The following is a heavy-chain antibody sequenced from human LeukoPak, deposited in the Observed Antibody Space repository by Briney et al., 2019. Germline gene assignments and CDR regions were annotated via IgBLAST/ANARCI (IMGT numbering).Heavy chain of an antibody. J-gene: IGHJ5*02. D-gene: IGHD2-2*01. Sequence: ASVKVSCKASGYSFVGYYVHWVRQAPGQGLEWMGWLNPHSGDTKYAQKFLGRVTMTRDTSIGTAYMELSRLRPDDTAMYYCARDGGIVVRPAANWIDPWGQGTLVTVSS. CDR3: ARDGGIVVRPAANWIDP. CDR2: LNPHSGDT. V-gene: IGHV1-2*02. CDR1: GYSFVGYY.